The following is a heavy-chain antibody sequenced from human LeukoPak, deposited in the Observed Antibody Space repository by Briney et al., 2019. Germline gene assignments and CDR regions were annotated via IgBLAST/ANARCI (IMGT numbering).Heavy chain of an antibody. Sequence: GESLKLSCKGSGYSFTNYWIGWARQMPGKGLEWMGIFYPGDSDTRYSPSFQGQVTISADKSISTAYLQWSSLKASDTAIYYCARSDGCDCHFDYWGRGTLVTVSS. D-gene: IGHD5-12*01. J-gene: IGHJ4*02. V-gene: IGHV5-51*01. CDR2: FYPGDSDT. CDR1: GYSFTNYW. CDR3: ARSDGCDCHFDY.